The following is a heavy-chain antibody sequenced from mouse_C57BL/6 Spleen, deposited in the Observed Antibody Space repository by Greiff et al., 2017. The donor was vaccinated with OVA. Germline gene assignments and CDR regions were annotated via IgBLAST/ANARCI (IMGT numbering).Heavy chain of an antibody. Sequence: QVQLKQSGAELVRPGASVKLSCKASGYTFTDYYINWVKQRPGQGLEWIARIYPGSGNTYYNEKFKGKATLTAEKSSSTAYMQLSSLTSEDSAVYFCARGTTPVTGYFDVWGTGTTVTVSS. CDR3: ARGTTPVTGYFDV. CDR2: IYPGSGNT. CDR1: GYTFTDYY. D-gene: IGHD1-1*01. J-gene: IGHJ1*03. V-gene: IGHV1-76*01.